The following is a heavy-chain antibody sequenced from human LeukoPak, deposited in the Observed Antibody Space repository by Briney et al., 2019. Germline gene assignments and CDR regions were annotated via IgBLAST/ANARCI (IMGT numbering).Heavy chain of an antibody. D-gene: IGHD3-10*01. CDR3: ARDALITMVRGVTLDY. CDR2: IIPILGIA. J-gene: IGHJ4*02. Sequence: SVKVSCKASGYTFSSYAVNWVRQAPGQGLEWMGRIIPILGIANYAQKFQGRVTITADKSTSTAYMELSSLRSEDTAVYYCARDALITMVRGVTLDYWGQGTLVTVSS. V-gene: IGHV1-69*04. CDR1: GYTFSSYA.